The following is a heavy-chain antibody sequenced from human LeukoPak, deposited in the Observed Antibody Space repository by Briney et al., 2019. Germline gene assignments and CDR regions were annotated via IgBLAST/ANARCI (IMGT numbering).Heavy chain of an antibody. J-gene: IGHJ4*02. CDR1: GGSFSGYY. V-gene: IGHV4-34*01. CDR3: ARETYYYDSSGYWRYFDY. CDR2: VNHSGST. D-gene: IGHD3-22*01. Sequence: SETLSLTCAVYGGSFSGYYWSWIRQPPGKGLEWIGEVNHSGSTNYNPSLKSRVTISVDTSKNQFSLKLSSVTAADTAVYYCARETYYYDSSGYWRYFDYWGQGTLVTVSS.